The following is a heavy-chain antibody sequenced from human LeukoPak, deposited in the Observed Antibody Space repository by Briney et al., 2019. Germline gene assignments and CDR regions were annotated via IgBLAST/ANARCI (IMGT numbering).Heavy chain of an antibody. D-gene: IGHD5-18*01. Sequence: SETLSLTCTVSGGSISSSSYYWGWIRQPPGKGLEWIGSIYYSGSTYYNPSLKSRVTISVDTSKNQFSLKLSSVTAADTAVYYCARDAGYSYDYWDQGTLVTVSS. V-gene: IGHV4-39*07. CDR1: GGSISSSSYY. J-gene: IGHJ4*02. CDR3: ARDAGYSYDY. CDR2: IYYSGST.